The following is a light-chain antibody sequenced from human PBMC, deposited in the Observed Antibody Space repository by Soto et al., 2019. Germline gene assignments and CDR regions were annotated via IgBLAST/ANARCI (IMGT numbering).Light chain of an antibody. V-gene: IGLV1-40*01. CDR1: NSNIWAGYD. CDR2: ANS. J-gene: IGLJ3*02. Sequence: QSVLTQPPSVSGAPGQRVTISCTGSNSNIWAGYDVHWYQQLPGTAPKLLIYANSNRPSGVPDRFSGSNSGTSASLAITGLQAEDEADYYCQSYDGSLSARVFGGGTQLTVL. CDR3: QSYDGSLSARV.